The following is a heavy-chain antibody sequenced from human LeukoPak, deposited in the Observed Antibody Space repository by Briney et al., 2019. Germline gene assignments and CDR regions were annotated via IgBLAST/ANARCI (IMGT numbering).Heavy chain of an antibody. J-gene: IGHJ4*02. V-gene: IGHV3-23*01. D-gene: IGHD2-2*01. CDR3: AKGSWDIVVVPAAIEFDY. CDR1: GFTFSSYA. Sequence: SGGSLRLSCAASGFTFSSYAMTWVRQAPGKGLEWISSISGSGGSTYSADSVKGRFTISRDSSKNTLYLQMNSLRADDTAVYYCAKGSWDIVVVPAAIEFDYWGQGTLVTVSS. CDR2: ISGSGGST.